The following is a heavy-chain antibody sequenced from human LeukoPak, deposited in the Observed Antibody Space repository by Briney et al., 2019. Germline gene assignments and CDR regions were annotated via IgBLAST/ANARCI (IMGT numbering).Heavy chain of an antibody. V-gene: IGHV3-74*01. CDR1: GLTFSSPW. CDR3: TRGADY. Sequence: GGSLRLSCAASGLTFSSPWMHWVRQAPGKGLVWVSRINSDGSKTDYADSVKGRFTISRDNAKNTLYLQMDSLRAEDTAIYYCTRGADYWGQGTLVTVSS. J-gene: IGHJ4*02. CDR2: INSDGSKT.